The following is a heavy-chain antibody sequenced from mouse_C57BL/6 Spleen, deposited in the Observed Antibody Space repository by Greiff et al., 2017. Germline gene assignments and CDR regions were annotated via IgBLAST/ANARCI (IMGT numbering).Heavy chain of an antibody. J-gene: IGHJ2*01. CDR1: GFTFSSYA. V-gene: IGHV5-4*01. CDR2: ISDGGSYT. Sequence: EVQLVESGGGLVKPGGSLKLSCAASGFTFSSYAMSWVRQTPEKRLEWVATISDGGSYTYYPDNVKGRFTISRDNAKNNLYLQMSHLKSEDTAMYYCARDPRDYWGQGTTLTVSS. CDR3: ARDPRDY.